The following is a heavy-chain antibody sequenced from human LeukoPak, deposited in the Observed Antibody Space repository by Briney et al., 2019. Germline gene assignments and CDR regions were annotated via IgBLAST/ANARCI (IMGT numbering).Heavy chain of an antibody. D-gene: IGHD2-2*01. Sequence: GASVKVSCKASGYTFTGYYMHWVRQAPGQGLEWMGWINPNSGGTNYAQKLQGRVTMTTDTSTSTAYMELRSLRSDDTAVYYCARERGPGAYMDVWGKGTTVTVSS. CDR3: ARERGPGAYMDV. CDR2: INPNSGGT. CDR1: GYTFTGYY. V-gene: IGHV1-2*02. J-gene: IGHJ6*03.